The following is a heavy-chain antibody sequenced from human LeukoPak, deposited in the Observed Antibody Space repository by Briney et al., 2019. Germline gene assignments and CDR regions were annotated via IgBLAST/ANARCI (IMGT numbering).Heavy chain of an antibody. Sequence: SVKVSCKASGGTFSSYAISWVRHAPGQGLEWMGGIIPIFVTANYAQKFQGRVTITADKSTSTAYMELSSLRTEDPAVYYCARELLVILRSPFYYYYGMDVWAKGTTVTVSS. CDR3: ARELLVILRSPFYYYYGMDV. V-gene: IGHV1-69*06. CDR2: IIPIFVTA. D-gene: IGHD4-17*01. CDR1: GGTFSSYA. J-gene: IGHJ6*04.